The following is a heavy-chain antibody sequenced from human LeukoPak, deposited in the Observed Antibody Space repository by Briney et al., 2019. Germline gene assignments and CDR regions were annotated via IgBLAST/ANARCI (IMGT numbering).Heavy chain of an antibody. J-gene: IGHJ4*02. Sequence: GGSLRLSCAASGFTFDDYAMHWVRQAPGKGLEWVSGISWNSGSIGYADSVKGRFTISRDNAKNSLYLQMNSLRAEDTAVYYCARDQNIAARYSDYWGQGTLVTVSS. CDR1: GFTFDDYA. V-gene: IGHV3-9*01. CDR2: ISWNSGSI. D-gene: IGHD6-6*01. CDR3: ARDQNIAARYSDY.